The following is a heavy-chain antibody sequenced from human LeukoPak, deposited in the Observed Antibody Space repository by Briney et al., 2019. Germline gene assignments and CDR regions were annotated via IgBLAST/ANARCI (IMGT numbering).Heavy chain of an antibody. D-gene: IGHD6-13*01. CDR3: ARGVGSSWPGWFDP. Sequence: GGSLRLSCAASGFTFSNYELNWVRQAPGKGLEWVSYISHSGRTIYSADSVKGRFTISRDNAKNSLYLQMNSLRAEDTAVYYCARGVGSSWPGWFDPWGQVTLVTVSS. J-gene: IGHJ5*02. CDR2: ISHSGRTI. CDR1: GFTFSNYE. V-gene: IGHV3-48*03.